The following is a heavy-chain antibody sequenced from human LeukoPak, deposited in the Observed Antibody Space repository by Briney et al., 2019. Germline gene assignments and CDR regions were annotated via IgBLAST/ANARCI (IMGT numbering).Heavy chain of an antibody. V-gene: IGHV4-34*01. CDR3: ARGPRMVAMNGYAFDI. CDR2: INHSGST. Sequence: KPSETLSLTCAVYGGSFSGYYWSWIRQPPGKGLEWIGEINHSGSTSYNPSLKSRVTMSVDTSKIQFSLNLTSVTAADTAMYYCARGPRMVAMNGYAFDIWGPGTTVTVSS. J-gene: IGHJ3*02. D-gene: IGHD2-2*01. CDR1: GGSFSGYY.